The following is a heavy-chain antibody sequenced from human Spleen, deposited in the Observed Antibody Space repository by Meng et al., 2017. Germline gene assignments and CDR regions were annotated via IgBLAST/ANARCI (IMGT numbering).Heavy chain of an antibody. V-gene: IGHV1-18*01. J-gene: IGHJ4*02. CDR3: ARDLSGSYSPAGY. CDR2: ISAYIGNT. D-gene: IGHD1-26*01. Sequence: QVQLVQSVAVVKKPGAPLKVSCTACGYTFTSYGFSWVRQAPGQGLEWMGWISAYIGNTNYAQKLQGRVTMTTDTSTTTTYMELRSLRSDDTAVYYCARDLSGSYSPAGYWGQGTLVTVSS. CDR1: GYTFTSYG.